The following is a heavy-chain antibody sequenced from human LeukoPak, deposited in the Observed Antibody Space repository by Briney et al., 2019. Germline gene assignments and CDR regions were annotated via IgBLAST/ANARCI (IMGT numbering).Heavy chain of an antibody. CDR2: ISYDGSNK. D-gene: IGHD3-10*01. CDR1: GFTFSSYT. Sequence: PAGSLTLTCAASGFTFSSYTMHWVRQAPGKGLEWVAVISYDGSNKYYADSVKGRFTLSRDNSMHTLYLQMNSLRAEDTAVYYCARGLHYYYYGMDVWGQGPTVTVSS. CDR3: ARGLHYYYYGMDV. J-gene: IGHJ6*02. V-gene: IGHV3-30-3*01.